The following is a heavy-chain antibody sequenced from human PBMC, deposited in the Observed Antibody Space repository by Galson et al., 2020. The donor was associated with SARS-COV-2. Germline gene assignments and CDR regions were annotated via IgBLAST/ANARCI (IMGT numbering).Heavy chain of an antibody. CDR2: ISYDGSNT. CDR1: GFIFSIYA. CDR3: ASPRYHYGSGTTSPFDY. D-gene: IGHD3-10*01. Sequence: GESLKISCAASGFIFSIYAMHWVRQAPGKGVEWVALISYDGSNTYYADSVKGRFTISRDDSENTLYLQMNSLRAEDTAVYYCASPRYHYGSGTTSPFDYWGQGTLVTVSS. J-gene: IGHJ4*02. V-gene: IGHV3-30*04.